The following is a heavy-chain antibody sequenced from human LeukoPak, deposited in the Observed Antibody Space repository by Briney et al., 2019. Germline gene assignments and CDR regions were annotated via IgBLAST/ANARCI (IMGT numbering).Heavy chain of an antibody. D-gene: IGHD2-2*01. J-gene: IGHJ2*01. CDR1: GGSFSGYY. CDR3: ARPPGCSSTSCYGDWYFDL. Sequence: SETLSLTCAVYGGSFSGYYWSWIRQPPGKRLEWIGEINHSGSTNYNPSLKSRVTISVDTSKNQFSLKLSSVTAADTAVYYCARPPGCSSTSCYGDWYFDLWGRGTLVTVSS. V-gene: IGHV4-34*01. CDR2: INHSGST.